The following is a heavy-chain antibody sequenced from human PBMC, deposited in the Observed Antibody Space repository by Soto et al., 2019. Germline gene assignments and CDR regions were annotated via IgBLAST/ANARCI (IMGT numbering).Heavy chain of an antibody. CDR2: TYYRSKWYN. Sequence: SQTASVTCAISGDCDSSNRGASNWLRQSTLRRLEWLGRTYYRSKWYNAYSVSVKSRITINPDTSKNQFSLQLKSVTPEDTAVYYCVRDTGSGSGWYGIWGQGTQVTVSS. CDR1: GDCDSSNRGA. V-gene: IGHV6-1*01. D-gene: IGHD6-19*01. J-gene: IGHJ4*02. CDR3: VRDTGSGSGWYGI.